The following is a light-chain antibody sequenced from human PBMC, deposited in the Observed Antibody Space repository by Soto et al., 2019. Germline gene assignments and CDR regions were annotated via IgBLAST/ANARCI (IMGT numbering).Light chain of an antibody. CDR1: SSDIGGYDF. CDR3: SSYTGSTSVV. J-gene: IGLJ2*01. Sequence: QSVLTQPASVSGSPGQSITISCTGTSSDIGGYDFVSWYQQHPGKAPKLMIYDVTNRPSGVSNRFSGSKSGNTASLTISGLAAEDEADYYCSSYTGSTSVVFGGGTKLTVL. V-gene: IGLV2-14*01. CDR2: DVT.